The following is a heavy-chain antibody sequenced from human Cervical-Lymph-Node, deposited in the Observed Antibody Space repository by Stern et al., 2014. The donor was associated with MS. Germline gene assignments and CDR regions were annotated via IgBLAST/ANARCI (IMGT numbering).Heavy chain of an antibody. CDR3: ARDGRPV. CDR2: ISSDGNTK. V-gene: IGHV3-30-3*01. J-gene: IGHJ4*02. CDR1: GFTFSAYA. Sequence: VQLEESGGGVVKPGRSQGLSCAASGFTFSAYAMHWVRQAPGKGMEWVAIISSDGNTKFYADSVKGRFTISRDNSKNTLFLQMNSLKIEDTAVYYCARDGRPVWGQGTLVAVSS.